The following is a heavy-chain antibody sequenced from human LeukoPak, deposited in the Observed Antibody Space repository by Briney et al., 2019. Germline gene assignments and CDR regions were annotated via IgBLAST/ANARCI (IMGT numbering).Heavy chain of an antibody. CDR3: ARQPGIAGPQASY. V-gene: IGHV4-39*01. D-gene: IGHD6-13*01. CDR2: IYYSGST. J-gene: IGHJ4*02. CDR1: GGSISSSSYY. Sequence: SETLSQTCTVSGGSISSSSYYWGWIRQPPGKGLDWIGGIYYSGSTYYKPSLKSRVTISVDTSKNQFSLKLSSVTAADTAVYYCARQPGIAGPQASYWGQGTLVTVSS.